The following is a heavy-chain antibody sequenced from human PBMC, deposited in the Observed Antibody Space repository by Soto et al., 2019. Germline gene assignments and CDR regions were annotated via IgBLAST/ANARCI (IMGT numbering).Heavy chain of an antibody. CDR2: VYYTGTT. CDR3: ARLRWEQLISWYFDL. J-gene: IGHJ2*01. D-gene: IGHD1-26*01. V-gene: IGHV4-39*01. Sequence: PSETLSLTCTVSGGSMTNFTYYWGWIRQPPGKGLEWIGSVYYTGTTYYNPSLRSRVSVSIDTSKSQFSLKLRSVTAPDTALYFCARLRWEQLISWYFDLWGRGTLVTVSS. CDR1: GGSMTNFTYY.